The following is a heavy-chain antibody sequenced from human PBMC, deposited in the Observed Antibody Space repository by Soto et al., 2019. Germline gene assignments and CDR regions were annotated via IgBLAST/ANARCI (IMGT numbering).Heavy chain of an antibody. CDR2: FSLSGTT. CDR3: ARGMTPPGAPAWYYFDS. V-gene: IGHV4-4*07. Sequence: QVQLQESGPGLMKPSETLSLTCTVSGASITGSSYWSWIRQPAGKGLEWIGRFSLSGTTNYNPSLRSRVTMSEDVSKNQFSLRLTSVTAADTALYYCARGMTPPGAPAWYYFDSWGQGTLVTVSS. D-gene: IGHD2-8*02. J-gene: IGHJ4*02. CDR1: GASITGSSY.